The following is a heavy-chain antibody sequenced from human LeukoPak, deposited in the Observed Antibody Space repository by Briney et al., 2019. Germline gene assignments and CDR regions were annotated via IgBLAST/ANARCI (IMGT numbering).Heavy chain of an antibody. J-gene: IGHJ5*02. D-gene: IGHD2-15*01. CDR2: VNPNSGGT. CDR1: GYRFTGYY. V-gene: IGHV1-2*02. Sequence: ASVKVSCKASGYRFTGYYMHWVRQAPGQGLEWMGCVNPNSGGTNYAQKFQGRVTMTRDTSITTAYMELSRLRSDDTAVYYCARGAERGSWDWFDPWGQGTLVTVSS. CDR3: ARGAERGSWDWFDP.